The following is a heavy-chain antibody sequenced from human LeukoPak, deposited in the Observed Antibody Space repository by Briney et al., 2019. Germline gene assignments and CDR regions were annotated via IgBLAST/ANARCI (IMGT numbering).Heavy chain of an antibody. V-gene: IGHV4-39*01. CDR2: MYYSGST. CDR3: ARHVGAYCSSTSCSH. D-gene: IGHD2-2*01. J-gene: IGHJ1*01. CDR1: GGSISSYY. Sequence: KSSETLSLTCTVSGGSISSYYWGWIRQPPGKGLEWIGSMYYSGSTYYNPSLKSRVTISVDTSKNQFSLKLSSVTAADTAVYYCARHVGAYCSSTSCSHWGQGTLVTVSS.